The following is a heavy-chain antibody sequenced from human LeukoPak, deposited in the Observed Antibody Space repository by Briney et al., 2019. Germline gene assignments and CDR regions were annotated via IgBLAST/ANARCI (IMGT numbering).Heavy chain of an antibody. D-gene: IGHD6-19*01. CDR3: ARREQWLVGDDY. J-gene: IGHJ4*02. V-gene: IGHV1-18*01. CDR1: GYTFTSYG. CDR2: ISAYNANT. Sequence: GASVKVSCKASGYTFTSYGISWVRQAPGQGLEWMGWISAYNANTNYAQKLQGRVTMTTATSASTAYTELRSLKSDDTAVYYCARREQWLVGDDYWGQGTLVTVSS.